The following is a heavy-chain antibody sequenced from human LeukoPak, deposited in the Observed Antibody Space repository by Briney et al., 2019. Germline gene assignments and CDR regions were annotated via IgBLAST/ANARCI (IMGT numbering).Heavy chain of an antibody. V-gene: IGHV1-69*04. J-gene: IGHJ4*02. CDR2: IIPILGIA. CDR1: GGTFSSYA. D-gene: IGHD6-19*01. CDR3: ASLYATVAGSPPVDY. Sequence: SVKVSCKASGGTFSSYAISWVRQAPGQGLEWMGRIIPILGIANYAQKFQGRVTITADKSTSTAYMELSSLRSEDTAVYYCASLYATVAGSPPVDYWGQGTLVTVSP.